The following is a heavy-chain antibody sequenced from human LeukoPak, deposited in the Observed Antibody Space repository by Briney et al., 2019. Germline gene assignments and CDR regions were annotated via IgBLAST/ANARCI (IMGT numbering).Heavy chain of an antibody. V-gene: IGHV4-61*02. CDR3: ASTQRVRGAIYGMDV. CDR2: IYTSGST. J-gene: IGHJ6*02. CDR1: GGSISSGSYH. D-gene: IGHD3-10*01. Sequence: SQTLSLTCTVSGGSISSGSYHGSSIPQPAGKGLEWIERIYTSGSTNYNPSLKTRVTISVDTSKNQFSLQLSSVTAADTAVYYCASTQRVRGAIYGMDVWGQGTTVTVSS.